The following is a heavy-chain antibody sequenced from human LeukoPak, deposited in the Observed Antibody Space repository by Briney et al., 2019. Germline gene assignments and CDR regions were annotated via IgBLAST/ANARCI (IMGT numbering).Heavy chain of an antibody. J-gene: IGHJ4*02. D-gene: IGHD1-26*01. Sequence: PGGSLRLSCAASGFTFSSYAMSWVRQAPGKGLEWVSIISYDGSDKFYVDSVKGRFTISRDNSKNTVYLQMNSLRDEDTAVYYCASGTYLDIWGQGTLVTVSS. CDR1: GFTFSSYA. CDR2: ISYDGSDK. CDR3: ASGTYLDI. V-gene: IGHV3-30*03.